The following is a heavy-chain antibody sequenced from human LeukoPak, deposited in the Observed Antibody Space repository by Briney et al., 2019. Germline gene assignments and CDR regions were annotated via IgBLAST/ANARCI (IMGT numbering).Heavy chain of an antibody. V-gene: IGHV4-39*01. D-gene: IGHD4-17*01. Sequence: SETLSLTCTVSGGSISSSSYYWGWIRQPPGKGLEWIGSIYYSGSTYYNPSLKSRVTISVDTSKNQFSLKLSSVTAADTAVYYCASKTYGDYGVNDYWGQGTLVTVSS. CDR1: GGSISSSSYY. CDR2: IYYSGST. J-gene: IGHJ4*02. CDR3: ASKTYGDYGVNDY.